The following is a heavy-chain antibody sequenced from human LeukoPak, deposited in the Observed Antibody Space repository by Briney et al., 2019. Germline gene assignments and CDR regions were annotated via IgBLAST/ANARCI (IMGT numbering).Heavy chain of an antibody. CDR1: GFTFSDFW. Sequence: PGGSLRLSCAVSGFTFSDFWMNWVGRSPGKGLEWVASINQNGGETSYVDSVKGRFTISRDNPKNSLYLQMSSLRAEDTAVYYCARDGTAPGLYFDLWGQGTLVTVSS. D-gene: IGHD6-13*01. V-gene: IGHV3-7*01. CDR2: INQNGGET. J-gene: IGHJ4*01. CDR3: ARDGTAPGLYFDL.